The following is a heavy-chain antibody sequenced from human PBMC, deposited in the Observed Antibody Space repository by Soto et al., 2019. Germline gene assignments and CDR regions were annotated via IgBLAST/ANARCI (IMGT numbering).Heavy chain of an antibody. J-gene: IGHJ5*02. CDR1: VDSINSVDHY. CDR3: ARLSWETENNWFEP. CDR2: IYHSGST. V-gene: IGHV4-30-4*01. D-gene: IGHD1-26*01. Sequence: KPSETLSLTCTFSVDSINSVDHYCSWIRQPPGKGLEWMGYIYHSGSTHYNPSLNSRLTISIDTSTNRFSLNLTSVTAADTAVYFCARLSWETENNWFEPLGQGALGNVSS.